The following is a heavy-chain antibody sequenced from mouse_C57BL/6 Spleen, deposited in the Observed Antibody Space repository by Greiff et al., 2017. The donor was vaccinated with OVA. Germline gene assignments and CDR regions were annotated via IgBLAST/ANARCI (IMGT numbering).Heavy chain of an antibody. J-gene: IGHJ3*01. Sequence: QVQLQQPGAELVMPGASVKLSCKASGYTFTSYWMHWVKQRPGQGLEWIGEIDPSDSYTNYNQKFKGKSTLTVDKSSSTAYMQLSSLTSEDSAVYDCARSPDSSGYAYWGQGTLVTVSA. CDR2: IDPSDSYT. CDR3: ARSPDSSGYAY. V-gene: IGHV1-69*01. CDR1: GYTFTSYW. D-gene: IGHD3-2*02.